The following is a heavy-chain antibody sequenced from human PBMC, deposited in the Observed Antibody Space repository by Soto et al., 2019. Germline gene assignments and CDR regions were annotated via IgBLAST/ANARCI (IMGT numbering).Heavy chain of an antibody. V-gene: IGHV1-24*01. D-gene: IGHD3-3*01. CDR3: ATDRVPRITIFGVVPLDY. Sequence: GASVKLSCKVSGYTLTELCMHWVRQAPGKGLEWMGGFDPEDGETIYAQKFQGRVTMTEDTSTDTAYMELSSLRSEDTAVYYCATDRVPRITIFGVVPLDYWGQGTLVTVSS. CDR2: FDPEDGET. CDR1: GYTLTELC. J-gene: IGHJ4*02.